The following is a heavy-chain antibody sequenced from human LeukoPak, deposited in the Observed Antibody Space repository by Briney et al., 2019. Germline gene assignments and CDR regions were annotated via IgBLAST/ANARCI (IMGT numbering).Heavy chain of an antibody. D-gene: IGHD1-20*01. CDR1: GFTFSSDG. J-gene: IGHJ4*02. V-gene: IGHV3-30*02. CDR3: AKGITRDSYYLDY. CDR2: VSNNGIDK. Sequence: PGGSLRLSCAASGFTFSSDGIHWVRQAPGKGLEWVAFVSNNGIDKHYGDSVQGRFSISRDNSKNTLYLEMKSLRVEDTAKYDCAKGITRDSYYLDYWGQGTLVTVSS.